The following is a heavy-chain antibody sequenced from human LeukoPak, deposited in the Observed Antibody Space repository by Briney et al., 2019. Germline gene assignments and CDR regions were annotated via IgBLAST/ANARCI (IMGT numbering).Heavy chain of an antibody. Sequence: ASVKVSCKASGYTFTGYYMHWVRQAPGQGLEWMGRINPNNGGTNYAQKFQGRVTMTGDTSISTAYMELSSLRSDDTAVYYCTRGSWSYHRNDYWGPGTLVTVSS. CDR1: GYTFTGYY. CDR2: INPNNGGT. J-gene: IGHJ4*02. V-gene: IGHV1-2*06. D-gene: IGHD1-26*01. CDR3: TRGSWSYHRNDY.